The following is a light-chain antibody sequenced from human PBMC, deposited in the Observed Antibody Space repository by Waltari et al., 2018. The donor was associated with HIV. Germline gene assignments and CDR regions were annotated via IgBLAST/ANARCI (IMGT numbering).Light chain of an antibody. CDR1: QSVSSN. J-gene: IGKJ1*01. V-gene: IGKV3-15*01. CDR3: QQYNNWTPWT. Sequence: EIVMTQSPATLSVSPGERATLSCRASQSVSSNLAWYQQKPGQAPRLLIYGASTRATCIPARFSGSGSGTEFTLTISSLQSEDFAVYYCQQYNNWTPWTFGQGTKVEIK. CDR2: GAS.